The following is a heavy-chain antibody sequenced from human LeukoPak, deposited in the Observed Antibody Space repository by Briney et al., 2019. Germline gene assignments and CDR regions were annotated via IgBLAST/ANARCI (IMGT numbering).Heavy chain of an antibody. CDR2: IYYSGST. CDR1: GGSISSGGYY. V-gene: IGHV4-39*01. J-gene: IGHJ4*02. Sequence: ASETLSLTCTVPGGSISSGGYYWGWIRQPPGKGLEWIGSIYYSGSTYYNPSLKSRVTISVDTSKSQFSLKLSSVTAADTAVYYCARLRYYYDPEPPDYWGQGTLVTVSS. CDR3: ARLRYYYDPEPPDY. D-gene: IGHD3-22*01.